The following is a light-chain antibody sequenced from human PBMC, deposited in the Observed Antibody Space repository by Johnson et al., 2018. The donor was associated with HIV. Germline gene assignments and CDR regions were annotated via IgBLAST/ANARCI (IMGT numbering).Light chain of an antibody. CDR2: ENN. Sequence: QSVLTQPPSVSAAPGQMVSISCSGSSSNIAKNYLSWYQQFPGTAPNLLLHENNHPPSGIPARFSGSKSGTSAPTGITELPPGDAADYYCATWESSLNAGIVFGTGTKVTVL. V-gene: IGLV1-51*02. CDR1: SSNIAKNY. CDR3: ATWESSLNAGIV. J-gene: IGLJ1*01.